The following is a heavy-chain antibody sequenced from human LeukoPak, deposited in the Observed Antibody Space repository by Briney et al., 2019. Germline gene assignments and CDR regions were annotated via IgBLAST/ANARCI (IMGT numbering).Heavy chain of an antibody. Sequence: SGTLSLTCDVSGDSISGSNWWNWVRQPPGKGLERIGGIYHSGSTNYNPSLKSRVTMSVDKSKNQFSLKLSSVTAADTAVFYCVRRRYNYGFDSWGQGTLVTVSS. D-gene: IGHD5-18*01. CDR1: GDSISGSNW. J-gene: IGHJ4*02. CDR2: IYHSGST. CDR3: VRRRYNYGFDS. V-gene: IGHV4-4*02.